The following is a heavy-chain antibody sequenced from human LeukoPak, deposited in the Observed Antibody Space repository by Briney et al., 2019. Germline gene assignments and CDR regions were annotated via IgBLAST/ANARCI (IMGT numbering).Heavy chain of an antibody. V-gene: IGHV4-34*01. J-gene: IGHJ6*03. D-gene: IGHD6-19*01. CDR2: INHSGST. CDR1: GGSFSGHY. CDR3: ASIAVAGKGYYYYYYYMDV. Sequence: PSETLSLTCAVYGGSFSGHYWSWIRQPPGKGLEWIGEINHSGSTNYNPSLKSRVTISVDTSKNQFSLKLSSVTAADTAVYYCASIAVAGKGYYYYYYYMDVWGKGTTVTISS.